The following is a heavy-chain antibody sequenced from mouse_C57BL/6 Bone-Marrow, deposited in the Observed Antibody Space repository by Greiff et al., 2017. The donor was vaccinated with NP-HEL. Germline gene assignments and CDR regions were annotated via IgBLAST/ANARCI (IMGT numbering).Heavy chain of an antibody. D-gene: IGHD1-1*01. Sequence: EVHLVESGGDLVKPGGSLKLSCAASGFTFSSYGMSWVRQTPDKRLEWVATISCGGSYTYYPDSVKGRFTISRDNATNTLYLQMSSLKSEDTSMYYCARRDYYGSSWAWFAYWGQGTLVTVSA. CDR3: ARRDYYGSSWAWFAY. CDR1: GFTFSSYG. V-gene: IGHV5-6*01. CDR2: ISCGGSYT. J-gene: IGHJ3*01.